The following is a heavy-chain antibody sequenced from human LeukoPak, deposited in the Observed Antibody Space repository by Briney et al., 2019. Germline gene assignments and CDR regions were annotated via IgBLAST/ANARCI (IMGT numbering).Heavy chain of an antibody. Sequence: PGGSLRLSCAASGFTFSSYEMSWVRQAPGKGLEWVAAISSGGASTYYADSVKGRFTISRDNSKNTLYLQMNSLRLEDTAVYYCAKAPTGDFDFWGQGTLVTVSS. CDR3: AKAPTGDFDF. CDR2: ISSGGAST. D-gene: IGHD7-27*01. CDR1: GFTFSSYE. V-gene: IGHV3-23*01. J-gene: IGHJ4*02.